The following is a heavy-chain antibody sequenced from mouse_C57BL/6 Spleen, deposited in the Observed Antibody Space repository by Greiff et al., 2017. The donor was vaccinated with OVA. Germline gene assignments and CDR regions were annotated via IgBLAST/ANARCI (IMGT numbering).Heavy chain of an antibody. CDR1: GFTFSDYY. J-gene: IGHJ4*01. CDR2: ISNGGGST. CDR3: ARPYDYSYAMDY. V-gene: IGHV5-12*01. Sequence: EVQGVESGGGLVQPGGSLKLSCAASGFTFSDYYMYWVRQTPEKRLEWVAYISNGGGSTYYPDTVKGRFTISRDNAKNTLYLQMSRLKSEDTAMYYCARPYDYSYAMDYWGQGTSVTVSS. D-gene: IGHD2-4*01.